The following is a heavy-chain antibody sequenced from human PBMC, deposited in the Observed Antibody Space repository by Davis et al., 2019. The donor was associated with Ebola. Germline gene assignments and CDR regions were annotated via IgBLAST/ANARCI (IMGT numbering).Heavy chain of an antibody. CDR1: GYTFTSYD. D-gene: IGHD6-13*01. CDR2: IIPIFGTA. CDR3: ARGPGGSSWQYYFDY. J-gene: IGHJ4*02. V-gene: IGHV1-69*13. Sequence: SVKVSCKASGYTFTSYDINWVRQATGQGLEWMGGIIPIFGTANYAQKFQGRVTITADESTSTAYMELSSLRSEDTAVYYCARGPGGSSWQYYFDYWGQGTLVTVSS.